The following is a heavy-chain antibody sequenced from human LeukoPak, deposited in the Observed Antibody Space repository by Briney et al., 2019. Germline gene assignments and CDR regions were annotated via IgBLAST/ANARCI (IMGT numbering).Heavy chain of an antibody. V-gene: IGHV3-21*01. D-gene: IGHD3-22*01. Sequence: PGGSLRLSCAASGFTFSSYSMNWVRQAPGKGLEWVSSISSTSYIYYADSVKGRFTISRDNTKNSLYLQMSSLRAEDTAVYYCASGYDSSGYYYNYWGQGTLVTVSS. CDR2: ISSTSYI. J-gene: IGHJ4*02. CDR1: GFTFSSYS. CDR3: ASGYDSSGYYYNY.